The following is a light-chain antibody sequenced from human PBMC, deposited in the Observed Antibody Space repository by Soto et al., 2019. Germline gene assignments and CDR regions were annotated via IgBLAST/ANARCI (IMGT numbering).Light chain of an antibody. V-gene: IGKV3-15*01. CDR3: QQYNNWPPAWT. CDR1: QNIRSK. CDR2: GAS. J-gene: IGKJ1*01. Sequence: EIVMTQSPATLSVSPGEGATLSCRASQNIRSKLAWYQQKPGQAPRLLISGASTRATGIPARFSGSGSGTEFTLTISSLQSEDFAVYYCQQYNNWPPAWTFGQGTKVDIK.